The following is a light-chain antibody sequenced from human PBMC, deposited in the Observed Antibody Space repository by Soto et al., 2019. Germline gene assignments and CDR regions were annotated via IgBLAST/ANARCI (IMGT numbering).Light chain of an antibody. CDR1: QGISKY. V-gene: IGKV1-27*01. J-gene: IGKJ1*01. CDR3: QKYNSAPQT. CDR2: AAS. Sequence: IHMTHSPSSLSASVLYRVTITFRSSQGISKYLAWYQQKPGKVPKLLIYAASALQAGVPSRFSGSGSGTDFTLTISSLQPEDVATYYCQKYNSAPQTFGQGTKVDI.